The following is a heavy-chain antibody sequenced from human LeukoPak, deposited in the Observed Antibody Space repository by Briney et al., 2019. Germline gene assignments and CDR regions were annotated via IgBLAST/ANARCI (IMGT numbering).Heavy chain of an antibody. CDR1: GFTFRSHD. V-gene: IGHV3-21*01. J-gene: IGHJ2*01. Sequence: EGSLRLSCAASGFTFRSHDMNWVRQAPGKGLEWVSSISSSSSYIYYGDSVKGRFTISRDNAKKSLYLQMNSLRAEDTAVYYCARDSVTVLTPDNWYFDLWGRGTLVTVSS. D-gene: IGHD3-9*01. CDR3: ARDSVTVLTPDNWYFDL. CDR2: ISSSSSYI.